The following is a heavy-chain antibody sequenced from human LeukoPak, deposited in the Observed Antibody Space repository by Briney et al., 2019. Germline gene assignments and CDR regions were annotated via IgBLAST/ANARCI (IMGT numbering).Heavy chain of an antibody. CDR1: GGSISSGDYY. J-gene: IGHJ4*02. V-gene: IGHV4-30-4*01. CDR3: ARYSLYSPQEYFDY. Sequence: SETLSLTCTDSGGSISSGDYYWSWIRQPPGKGLEWIGYIYYSGSTYYNPSLKSRVTISVDTSKDQFSLKLSSVTAADTAVYYCARYSLYSPQEYFDYWGQGTLVTVSS. D-gene: IGHD6-13*01. CDR2: IYYSGST.